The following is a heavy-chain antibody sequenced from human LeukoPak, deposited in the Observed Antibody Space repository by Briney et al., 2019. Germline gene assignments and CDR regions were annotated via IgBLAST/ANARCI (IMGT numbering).Heavy chain of an antibody. CDR1: GGSFSGYY. V-gene: IGHV4-34*01. Sequence: PSETLSLTCAVYGGSFSGYYWSWIRQPPGKGLEWIGEINHSGSTNYNPSLKSRVTIPVDTSKNQFSLKLSSVTAADTAVYYCARVGYSSPDYWGQGTLVTVSS. D-gene: IGHD5-18*01. CDR3: ARVGYSSPDY. CDR2: INHSGST. J-gene: IGHJ4*02.